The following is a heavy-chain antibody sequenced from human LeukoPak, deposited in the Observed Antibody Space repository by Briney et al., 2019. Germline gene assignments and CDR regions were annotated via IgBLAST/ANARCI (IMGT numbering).Heavy chain of an antibody. CDR1: GFTFSSYW. V-gene: IGHV3-7*01. CDR2: IKQDGSEK. D-gene: IGHD6-19*01. Sequence: GGSLRLSCAASGFTFSSYWMSWVRQAPGKGLEWVANIKQDGSEKYYVDSVKGRFTISRDNSENTLYLQMNSLRAEDTAVFYCARVGGGWYLKYYYYMDVWGKGTTVIVSS. J-gene: IGHJ6*03. CDR3: ARVGGGWYLKYYYYMDV.